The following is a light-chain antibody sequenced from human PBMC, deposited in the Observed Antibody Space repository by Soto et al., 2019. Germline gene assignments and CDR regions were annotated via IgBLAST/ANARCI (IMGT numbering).Light chain of an antibody. CDR2: DVT. V-gene: IGLV2-14*03. Sequence: QSALTQPASVSGSPGQSITISCTGTSSDVGGYNYVSWYQHHPGKAPKLMIYDVTNRPSGVSNRFSGSKSGNTASLTISGLQAEDEADYYFTPYPTNNPYFVFGGRTQLTVL. CDR1: SSDVGGYNY. CDR3: TPYPTNNPYFV. J-gene: IGLJ3*02.